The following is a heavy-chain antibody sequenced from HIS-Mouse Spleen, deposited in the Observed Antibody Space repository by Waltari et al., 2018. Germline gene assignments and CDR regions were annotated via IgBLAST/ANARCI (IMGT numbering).Heavy chain of an antibody. J-gene: IGHJ4*02. CDR2: INHSGST. V-gene: IGHV4-34*01. CDR3: ARSKGYCSSTSCYYFDY. Sequence: GAGLLKPSETLSLTCAVYGGSFSGYYWSWIRQPPGKGLEWIGEINHSGSTNYNPSLKSRVTISVDTSKNQFSLKLSSVTAADTAVYYCARSKGYCSSTSCYYFDYWGQGTLVTVSS. CDR1: GGSFSGYY. D-gene: IGHD2-2*01.